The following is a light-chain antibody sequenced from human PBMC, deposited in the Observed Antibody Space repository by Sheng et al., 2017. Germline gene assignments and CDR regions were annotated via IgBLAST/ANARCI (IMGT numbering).Light chain of an antibody. V-gene: IGLV1-51*02. Sequence: QSVLTQPPSVSAAPGQMVTISCSGSSLNIGNNLCILVPAASRNSPQTLIYESNKRPSGIPDRFSGSKSGTSATLDITGLQTGDEADFYCGTWDNSLSAYVFGTGTKVTVL. J-gene: IGLJ1*01. CDR1: SLNIGNNL. CDR2: ESN. CDR3: GTWDNSLSAYV.